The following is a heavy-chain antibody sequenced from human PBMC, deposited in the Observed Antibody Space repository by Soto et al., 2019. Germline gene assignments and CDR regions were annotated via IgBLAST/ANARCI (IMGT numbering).Heavy chain of an antibody. J-gene: IGHJ4*02. CDR2: IYWDDDK. CDR1: GFSLSTSGVG. V-gene: IGHV2-5*02. D-gene: IGHD6-19*01. CDR3: AHRRPSVAFDY. Sequence: QITLKESGPTLVKPTQTLTLTCGFSGFSLSTSGVGVGWIRQPPGKALEWLAVIYWDDDKRYSPSLKSRLTSTKDTSKNQLVLIMTNTDPVDTATYHCAHRRPSVAFDYWGQGTLVTVSS.